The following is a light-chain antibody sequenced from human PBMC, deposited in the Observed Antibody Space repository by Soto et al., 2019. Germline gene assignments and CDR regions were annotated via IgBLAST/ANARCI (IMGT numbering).Light chain of an antibody. CDR1: QNILDTAKNKNY. CDR3: QQYFASPWT. CDR2: WAS. J-gene: IGKJ1*01. V-gene: IGKV4-1*01. Sequence: DIVMTQSPDSLAVSLGERATFNCKSSQNILDTAKNKNYLAWYQQKSGQPPKLLIYWASLREPGVPDRFTGGGSGTDFTLTISSRPAEDVAVYYCQQYFASPWTFGQGTKVDIK.